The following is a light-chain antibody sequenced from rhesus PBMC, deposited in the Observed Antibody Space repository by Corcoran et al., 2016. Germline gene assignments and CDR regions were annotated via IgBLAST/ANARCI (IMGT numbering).Light chain of an antibody. Sequence: DIVMTQTPLSLPVTLGEPASISCRSSQSLVYSDGKTYLYWYLQKPGQSTKLLMYLVSKRASGVPDKFSGDGSGTDFTLKISRVEAEDVGVYYCMQALLSPWTFGQGTKVEIK. CDR1: QSLVYSDGKTY. CDR3: MQALLSPWT. V-gene: IGKV2-82*02. J-gene: IGKJ1*01. CDR2: LVS.